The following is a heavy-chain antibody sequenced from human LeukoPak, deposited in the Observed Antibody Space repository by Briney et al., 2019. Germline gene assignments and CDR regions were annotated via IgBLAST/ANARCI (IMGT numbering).Heavy chain of an antibody. CDR2: ISYDGSNK. V-gene: IGHV3-30-3*01. D-gene: IGHD3-22*01. CDR1: GFTFSSYA. Sequence: PGRSLRLSCAASGFTFSSYAMHWVRQAPGKGLEWVAVISYDGSNKYYADSVKGRFTISRDNSKNTLYLQMNSLRAEDTAVYYCARDPFARITMIVVVYAFDIWGQGTMVTVSS. CDR3: ARDPFARITMIVVVYAFDI. J-gene: IGHJ3*02.